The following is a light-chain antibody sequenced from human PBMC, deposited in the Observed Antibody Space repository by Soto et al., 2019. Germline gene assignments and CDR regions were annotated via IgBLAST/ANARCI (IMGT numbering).Light chain of an antibody. CDR1: SSNIGAGYD. J-gene: IGLJ3*02. CDR3: PSSDSSLSVWV. CDR2: GNS. Sequence: QSVLTQPPSVSGAPGQRVTISCTGSSSNIGAGYDVHWYQQLPGTAPKLLIYGNSNRPSGVPDRFSGSKSRTSASLAITGLQAEDEADYYCPSSDSSLSVWVFGGGTQLTVL. V-gene: IGLV1-40*01.